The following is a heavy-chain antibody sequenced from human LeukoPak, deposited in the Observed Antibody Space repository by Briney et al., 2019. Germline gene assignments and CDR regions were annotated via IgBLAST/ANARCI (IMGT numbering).Heavy chain of an antibody. CDR3: AKGTYYYDSSGYEGGDAFDI. D-gene: IGHD3-22*01. V-gene: IGHV3-23*01. CDR1: GFTFSSYG. J-gene: IGHJ3*02. Sequence: GGPLRLSCAASGFTFSSYGMSWVRQAPGKGLEWVSAISGSGGSTYYADSVKGRFTISRDNSKNTLYLQMNSLRAEDTAVYYCAKGTYYYDSSGYEGGDAFDIWGQGTVVTVSS. CDR2: ISGSGGST.